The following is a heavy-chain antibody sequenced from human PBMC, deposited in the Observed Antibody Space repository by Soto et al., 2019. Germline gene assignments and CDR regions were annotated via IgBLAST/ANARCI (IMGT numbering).Heavy chain of an antibody. CDR1: ANTFINNY. V-gene: IGHV1-46*01. CDR2: FNPRGGTT. J-gene: IGHJ4*02. Sequence: QVQLLQSGAEVKKPGASVRISCKSSANTFINNYINWVRQAPGQGLEWLGVFNPRGGTTRYAQKFQGRVTMTGDTSTRTVFMELSNLKSEGTAVYYCARVYGLVQYDDFWSGYYDYWGQGTLVIVSS. CDR3: ARVYGLVQYDDFWSGYYDY. D-gene: IGHD3-3*01.